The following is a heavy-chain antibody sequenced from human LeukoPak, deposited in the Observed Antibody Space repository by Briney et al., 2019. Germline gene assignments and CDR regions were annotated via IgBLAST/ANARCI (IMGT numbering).Heavy chain of an antibody. Sequence: SVKVSCKASGYTFTNFEINWVRQAPGHGLEWMGGIIPIFATATYAQKFQGRVTITADDSTSTAYMELRSLRSDDTAVYYCTRGEDYVVEVTATTWTLFDYWGQGTLVTVSS. V-gene: IGHV1-69*13. CDR2: IIPIFATA. D-gene: IGHD2-15*01. J-gene: IGHJ4*02. CDR1: GYTFTNFE. CDR3: TRGEDYVVEVTATTWTLFDY.